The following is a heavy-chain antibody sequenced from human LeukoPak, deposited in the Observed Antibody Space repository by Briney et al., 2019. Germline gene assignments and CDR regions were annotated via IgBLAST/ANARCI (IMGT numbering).Heavy chain of an antibody. CDR3: VRDLTGGSGD. J-gene: IGHJ4*02. CDR2: INPKSGDT. D-gene: IGHD6-19*01. CDR1: GYTFTDYY. V-gene: IGHV1-2*02. Sequence: ASVKVSCKASGYTFTDYYMHWVRHAPGQTFEWLAWINPKSGDTHYTQKFQGRVTVTTDTSITSVYMELSGLQSDDTAVYYCVRDLTGGSGDWGQGTLVTVSS.